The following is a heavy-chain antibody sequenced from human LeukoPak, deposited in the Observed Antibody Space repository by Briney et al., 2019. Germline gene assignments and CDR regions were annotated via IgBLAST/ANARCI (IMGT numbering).Heavy chain of an antibody. V-gene: IGHV3-30*18. Sequence: GGSLRRSCAASGFTFNNYGIHYVRQAPGKGLEWVAVISDDGRHKNYADSVKGRFTISRDNSNNTLYLQMNSLRVEDTGVYYCAKDRETTASGTFDYWGQGTLVTVSS. D-gene: IGHD6-13*01. CDR2: ISDDGRHK. CDR1: GFTFNNYG. J-gene: IGHJ4*02. CDR3: AKDRETTASGTFDY.